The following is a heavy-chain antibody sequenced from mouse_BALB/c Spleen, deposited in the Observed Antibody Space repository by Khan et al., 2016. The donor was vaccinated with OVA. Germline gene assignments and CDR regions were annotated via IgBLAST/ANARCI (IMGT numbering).Heavy chain of an antibody. V-gene: IGHV5-17*02. CDR3: ARSGWLLSYAMDY. CDR2: ISSGSSTA. CDR1: GFTFSSFG. Sequence: EVELVESGGGLVQPGGSRKLSCAASGFTFSSFGMHWVRQAPEKGLEWVAYISSGSSTANYADTVKGRFTISRDNPKNTLFLHMTSLRSEAPAMYYCARSGWLLSYAMDYWVQGTSVTVSS. J-gene: IGHJ4*01. D-gene: IGHD2-3*01.